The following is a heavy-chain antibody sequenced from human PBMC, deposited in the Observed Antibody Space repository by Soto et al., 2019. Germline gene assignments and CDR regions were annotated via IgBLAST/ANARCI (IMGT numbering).Heavy chain of an antibody. Sequence: QVQLQQSGPGLVKPSQTLSLTCTVSGGSISGDYYHWTWIRQSPGKGLEWIGYIHFSGSVLYNPSFKSRPTISVDTSKNQFSLYLRSVTAADTAVYFCAREDDGGDRDYYGLDVWGQGTTVTVSS. J-gene: IGHJ6*02. CDR1: GGSISGDYYH. D-gene: IGHD2-21*02. V-gene: IGHV4-30-4*08. CDR2: IHFSGSV. CDR3: AREDDGGDRDYYGLDV.